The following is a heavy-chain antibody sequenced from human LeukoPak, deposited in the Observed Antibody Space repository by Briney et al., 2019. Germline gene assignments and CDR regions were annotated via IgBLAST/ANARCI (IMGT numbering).Heavy chain of an antibody. CDR1: GYTFTNSG. D-gene: IGHD3-22*01. V-gene: IGHV1-46*01. Sequence: ASVKVSCKASGYTFTNSGITWVRQAPGQGLEWMGIINPSGGSTSYAQKFQGRVTMTRDMSTSTVYMELSSLRSEDTAVYYCARDLVNYYDSSGYYPRGDRRYFDLWGRGTLVTVSS. CDR2: INPSGGST. CDR3: ARDLVNYYDSSGYYPRGDRRYFDL. J-gene: IGHJ2*01.